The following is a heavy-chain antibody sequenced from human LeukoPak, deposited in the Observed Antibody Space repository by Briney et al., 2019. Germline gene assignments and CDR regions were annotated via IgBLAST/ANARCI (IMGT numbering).Heavy chain of an antibody. D-gene: IGHD3-10*01. CDR3: AREMVRGVIIYYYYGMDV. Sequence: PGRSLGLSCAASGFTFSSYAMHWVRQAPGKGLEWVAVISYDGSNKYYADSVKGRFTISRDNSKNTLYLQMNSLRAEDTAVYYCAREMVRGVIIYYYYGMDVWGKGTTVTVSS. CDR1: GFTFSSYA. J-gene: IGHJ6*04. V-gene: IGHV3-30*04. CDR2: ISYDGSNK.